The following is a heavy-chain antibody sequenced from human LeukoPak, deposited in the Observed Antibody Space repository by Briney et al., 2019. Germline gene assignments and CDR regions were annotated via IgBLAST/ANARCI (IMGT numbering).Heavy chain of an antibody. CDR2: ISSDGTIT. CDR1: GFTFSSYS. Sequence: GGSLRLSCAASGFTFSSYSMNWVRQAPGKGLVWVSRISSDGTITTYADSVKGRFTISRDNAKNTLYLQMNSLRAEDTAVYYCIRGTGTTSNWFDPWGQGTLVTVSS. CDR3: IRGTGTTSNWFDP. D-gene: IGHD1-1*01. V-gene: IGHV3-74*01. J-gene: IGHJ5*02.